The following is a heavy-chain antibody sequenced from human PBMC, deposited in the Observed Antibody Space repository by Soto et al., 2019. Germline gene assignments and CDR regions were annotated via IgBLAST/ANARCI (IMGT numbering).Heavy chain of an antibody. CDR1: GGSFSGHY. V-gene: IGHV4-34*01. CDR2: INRSGINRSGST. CDR3: ARSESNRWYFAH. D-gene: IGHD6-19*01. Sequence: SETLSLTCAVYGGSFSGHYWSWIRQPPGRGLEWIGEINRSGINRSGSTNYNPSLKSRVTILLDMSKNQFSLKLTSVTAADTSVYYCARSESNRWYFAHWGRGTSVTVSS. J-gene: IGHJ4*02.